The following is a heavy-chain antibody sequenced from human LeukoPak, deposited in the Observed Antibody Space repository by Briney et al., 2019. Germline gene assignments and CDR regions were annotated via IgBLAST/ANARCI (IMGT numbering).Heavy chain of an antibody. D-gene: IGHD2-2*01. CDR2: IIPIFGTA. CDR3: ALGGGYCSSTSCLFDY. J-gene: IGHJ4*02. CDR1: GYTFTSYY. Sequence: SVKVSCKASGYTFTSYYMHWVRQAPGQGLEWMGGIIPIFGTANYAQKFQGRVTITADESTSTAYMELSSLRSEDTAVYYCALGGGYCSSTSCLFDYWGQGTLVTVSS. V-gene: IGHV1-69*13.